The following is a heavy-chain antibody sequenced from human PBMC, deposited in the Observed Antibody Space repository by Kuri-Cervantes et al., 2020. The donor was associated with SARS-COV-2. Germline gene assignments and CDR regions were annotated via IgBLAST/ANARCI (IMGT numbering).Heavy chain of an antibody. J-gene: IGHJ6*03. CDR2: INPNSGGT. D-gene: IGHD6-13*01. Sequence: ASVKVSCKASGYTFTGYYMHWVRQAPGQGLEWMGWINPNSGGTNYAQKFQGRVTMNRDTSISTAYMELSRLRSDDTDVYYCETGNYYYYYMDVWGNGTTVTVSS. CDR3: ETGNYYYYYMDV. CDR1: GYTFTGYY. V-gene: IGHV1-2*02.